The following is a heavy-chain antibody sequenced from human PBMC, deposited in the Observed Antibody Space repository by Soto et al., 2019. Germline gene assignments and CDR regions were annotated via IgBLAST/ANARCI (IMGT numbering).Heavy chain of an antibody. D-gene: IGHD1-1*01. J-gene: IGHJ5*02. V-gene: IGHV4-34*01. CDR3: ARDKKRGLAGTEVRDTTGSTPFDP. CDR2: INHSGST. Sequence: SETLSLTCAVYGGSFSGYYWSWIRQPPGKGLEWIGEINHSGSTNYNPSLKSRVTISVDTSKNQFSLKLGSVTAADSAVYYCARDKKRGLAGTEVRDTTGSTPFDPWGQGTLVTVSS. CDR1: GGSFSGYY.